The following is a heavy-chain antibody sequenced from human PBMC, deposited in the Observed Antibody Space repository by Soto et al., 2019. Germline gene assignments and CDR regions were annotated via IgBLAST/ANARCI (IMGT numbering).Heavy chain of an antibody. Sequence: SETLSLTCNVSGGSFNDNHWSWIRQSPGKGLDWIGDINHDGDTYYNPSLKSRLVISVDTSKSQFSLRLSSVTAADTAVYYCARGSGYSYGYYFDDCGQVTLVIVSS. J-gene: IGHJ4*02. CDR2: INHDGDT. CDR3: ARGSGYSYGYYFDD. D-gene: IGHD5-18*01. CDR1: GGSFNDNH. V-gene: IGHV4-34*01.